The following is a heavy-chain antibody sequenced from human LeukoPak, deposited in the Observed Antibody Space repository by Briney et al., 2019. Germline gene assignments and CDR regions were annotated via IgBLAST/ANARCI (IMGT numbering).Heavy chain of an antibody. CDR1: GFTVSSNY. CDR2: IYSGGST. V-gene: IGHV3-66*01. D-gene: IGHD3-9*01. J-gene: IGHJ6*02. CDR3: ARDSPYYDILTGYYVSYYGMDV. Sequence: GGSLRLSCAASGFTVSSNYMSWVRQAPGKGLEWVSVIYSGGSTYYADSVKGRFTISRDNSKNTLYLQMNSLRAEDTAVYYCARDSPYYDILTGYYVSYYGMDVWGQGTTVTVSS.